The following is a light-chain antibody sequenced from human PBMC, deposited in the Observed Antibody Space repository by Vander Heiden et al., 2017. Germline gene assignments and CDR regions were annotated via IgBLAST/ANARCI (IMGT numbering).Light chain of an antibody. J-gene: IGKJ2*01. V-gene: IGKV2-30*02. CDR2: KVS. Sequence: DVVMTQSLPSLLVTLGQSAPIPCRSSQGLAHSDGNTYLAWLQQRPGQSPRRLIHKVSNRDAGVPDRFSGSGSGTDFTLTISRVEAEDVGVYFCVQGTHWPYTFGQGTKLDIK. CDR1: QGLAHSDGNTY. CDR3: VQGTHWPYT.